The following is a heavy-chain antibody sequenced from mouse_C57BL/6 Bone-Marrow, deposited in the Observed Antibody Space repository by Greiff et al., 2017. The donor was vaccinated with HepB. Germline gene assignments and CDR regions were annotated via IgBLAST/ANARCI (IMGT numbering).Heavy chain of an antibody. V-gene: IGHV3-1*01. D-gene: IGHD1-1*01. CDR3: ARAGSSYEAMDY. CDR2: ISYSGST. J-gene: IGHJ4*01. Sequence: EVQLKESGPGMVKPSQSLSLTCTVTGYSITSGYDWHWIRHFPGNQLEWMGYISYSGSTNYNQSLKSRISITHDTSKNHFFLKLNSLTTEDTATYYCARAGSSYEAMDYWGQGTSVTVSS. CDR1: GYSITSGYD.